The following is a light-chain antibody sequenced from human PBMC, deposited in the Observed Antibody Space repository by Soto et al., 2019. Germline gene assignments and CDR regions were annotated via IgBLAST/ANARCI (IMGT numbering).Light chain of an antibody. V-gene: IGKV3-20*01. CDR3: QQYGNSPIT. J-gene: IGKJ5*01. CDR2: GAS. Sequence: ESVVTQSPGTLSLSRGERATLSCRASQSVISRYLAWYQQKPGQAPRLLISGASSRATGIPDRFSGSGSGTDFTLTVSRLEPEDFALYYCQQYGNSPITFGQGTRLEIK. CDR1: QSVISRY.